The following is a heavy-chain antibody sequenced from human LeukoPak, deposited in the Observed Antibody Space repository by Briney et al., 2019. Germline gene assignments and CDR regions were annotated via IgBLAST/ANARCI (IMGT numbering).Heavy chain of an antibody. CDR1: GGSISSGGYY. CDR2: IYYSGST. Sequence: SETLSLTCTVSGGSISSGGYYWSWIRHHPGKGLVWIGYIYYSGSTYYNPSLKSRVTISVDTSKNQFSLKLSSVTAADTAVYYCARDNRAVTHYYYYMDVWGKGTTVTVSS. CDR3: ARDNRAVTHYYYYMDV. D-gene: IGHD4-17*01. V-gene: IGHV4-31*03. J-gene: IGHJ6*03.